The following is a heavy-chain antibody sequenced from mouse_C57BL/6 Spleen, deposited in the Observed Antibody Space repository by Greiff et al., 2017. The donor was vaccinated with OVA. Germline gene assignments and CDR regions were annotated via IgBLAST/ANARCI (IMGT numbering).Heavy chain of an antibody. Sequence: QVHVKQSGAELVRPGASVTLSCKASGYTFTDYEMHWVKQTPVHGLEWIGAIDPETGGTAYNQKFKGKAILTADKSSSTSYLELRSLTSEDSAVYCGTRLGLYAMDYWGQGTSVTVSS. CDR1: GYTFTDYE. V-gene: IGHV1-15*01. CDR2: IDPETGGT. CDR3: TRLGLYAMDY. J-gene: IGHJ4*01.